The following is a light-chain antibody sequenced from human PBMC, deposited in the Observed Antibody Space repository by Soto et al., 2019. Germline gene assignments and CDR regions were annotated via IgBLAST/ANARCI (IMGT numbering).Light chain of an antibody. CDR2: QVT. J-gene: IGLJ1*01. Sequence: QSVLAQPASVSGSPGQSITISCIGTGSDIAGYNYVSWFQQHPGKAPRLMMYQVTIRPSGVSNRFSGAKSGNTASLTISGLQAEDEAEYYCSSFTSTTSLDVFGTGTNVTVL. V-gene: IGLV2-14*01. CDR3: SSFTSTTSLDV. CDR1: GSDIAGYNY.